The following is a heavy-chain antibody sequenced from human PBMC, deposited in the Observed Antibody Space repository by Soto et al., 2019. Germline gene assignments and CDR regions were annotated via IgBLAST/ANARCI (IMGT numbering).Heavy chain of an antibody. Sequence: QVQLQESGPGLVKPSGTLSLTCAVSGGSISSSNWWSWVRQPPGKGLEWIGEIYNSGSTNYNPSLKVRVTISVDKSKNQFTLQLGSVTDAGTAGYYCARIEWIQLWSDNWFDPWGQGTLVTVSS. V-gene: IGHV4-4*02. J-gene: IGHJ5*02. CDR2: IYNSGST. CDR3: ARIEWIQLWSDNWFDP. D-gene: IGHD5-18*01. CDR1: GGSISSSNW.